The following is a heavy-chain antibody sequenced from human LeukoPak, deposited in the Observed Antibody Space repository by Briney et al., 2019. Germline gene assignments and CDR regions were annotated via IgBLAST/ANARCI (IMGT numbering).Heavy chain of an antibody. Sequence: EASVKVSCKASGYTFTSYAMHWVRQAPGQRLEWMGWINAGNGNTKYSQKFQGRVTVTADKSSTTVYMELSSLRSEDTAVYYCASPPVPQAAAITPGYFYYYMDVWGKGTTVTVSS. V-gene: IGHV1-3*01. CDR2: INAGNGNT. CDR3: ASPPVPQAAAITPGYFYYYMDV. D-gene: IGHD6-13*01. J-gene: IGHJ6*03. CDR1: GYTFTSYA.